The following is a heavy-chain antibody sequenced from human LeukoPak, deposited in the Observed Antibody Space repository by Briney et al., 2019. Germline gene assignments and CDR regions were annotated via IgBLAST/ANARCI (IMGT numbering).Heavy chain of an antibody. V-gene: IGHV1-69*01. CDR3: ARGNSRWSTPTSSYYYRMDV. CDR1: GGTLNSYS. Sequence: SVKVSCKASGGTLNSYSITWVRQAPGQGLEWMAGIIPIFSTANYAQKFQGRVTITADESTNTAYMELSSLTSDDTAVYYCARGNSRWSTPTSSYYYRMDVWGQGTTVAVSS. CDR2: IIPIFSTA. D-gene: IGHD4-23*01. J-gene: IGHJ6*02.